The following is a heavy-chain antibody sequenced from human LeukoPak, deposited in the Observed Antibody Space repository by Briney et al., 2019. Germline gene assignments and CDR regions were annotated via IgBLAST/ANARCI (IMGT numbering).Heavy chain of an antibody. CDR2: ISSSSSYI. CDR3: ARDRNYFEALHRSY. V-gene: IGHV3-21*04. J-gene: IGHJ4*02. Sequence: GGSLRLSCAASGFTFSSYSVNWVRQAPGKGLEWVSSISSSSSYIYYADSVKGRFTISRDNSKNMLYLQINSLRAEDTAVYYCARDRNYFEALHRSYWGQGTLVTVSS. CDR1: GFTFSSYS. D-gene: IGHD3-10*01.